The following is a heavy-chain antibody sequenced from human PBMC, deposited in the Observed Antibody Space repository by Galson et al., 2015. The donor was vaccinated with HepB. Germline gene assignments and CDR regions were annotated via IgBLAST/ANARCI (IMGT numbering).Heavy chain of an antibody. D-gene: IGHD3-10*01. CDR3: ATVHPLWFGELR. J-gene: IGHJ4*02. V-gene: IGHV1-24*01. CDR2: FDPEDGET. CDR1: GYTLTELS. Sequence: SVKVSCKVSGYTLTELSMHWVRQAPGKGLEWMGGFDPEDGETIYAQKFQGRVTMTEDTSTDTAYMELSSLRSEDTAVYYCATVHPLWFGELRWGQGTLVTVSS.